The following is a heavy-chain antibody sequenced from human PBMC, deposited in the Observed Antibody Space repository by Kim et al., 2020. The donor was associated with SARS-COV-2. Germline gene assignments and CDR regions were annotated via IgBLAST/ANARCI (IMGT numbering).Heavy chain of an antibody. CDR3: ATARELLWFGEFWAYYYGIDV. CDR1: GFTFSSYA. J-gene: IGHJ6*02. V-gene: IGHV3-23*01. CDR2: ISGSGGST. D-gene: IGHD3-10*01. Sequence: GGSLRLSCAASGFTFSSYAMSWVRQAPGKGLEWVSAISGSGGSTYYADSVKGRFTISRDNSENTQYLQMNSQRAEDRAVYYCATARELLWFGEFWAYYYGIDVWGHGATVTVS.